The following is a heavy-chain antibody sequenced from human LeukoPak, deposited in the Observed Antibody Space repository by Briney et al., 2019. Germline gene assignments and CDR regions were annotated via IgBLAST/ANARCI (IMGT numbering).Heavy chain of an antibody. CDR1: GFTFSSYW. J-gene: IGHJ4*02. D-gene: IGHD3-16*02. Sequence: PGGSLRLSCAASGFTFSSYWMSWVRQAPGKGLEWVAVIWYDGSNKYYADSVKGRFTISRDNSKNTLYLQMNSLRAEDTAVYYCARDLSRTPFVYYFDYWGQGTLVTVSS. CDR2: IWYDGSNK. V-gene: IGHV3-33*08. CDR3: ARDLSRTPFVYYFDY.